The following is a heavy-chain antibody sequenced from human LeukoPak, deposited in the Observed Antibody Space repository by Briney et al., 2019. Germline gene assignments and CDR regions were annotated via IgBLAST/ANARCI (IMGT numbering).Heavy chain of an antibody. V-gene: IGHV4-59*01. J-gene: IGHJ4*02. D-gene: IGHD3-22*01. Sequence: SETLSLTCTVSGGSISSYYWSWIRQPPGKGVKWIGYIYYSGSTNYNPSLKSRVTISVDTSKNQFSLKLSSVTAADTAVYYCARQIVAVSPFDYWGQGTLVTVSS. CDR1: GGSISSYY. CDR3: ARQIVAVSPFDY. CDR2: IYYSGST.